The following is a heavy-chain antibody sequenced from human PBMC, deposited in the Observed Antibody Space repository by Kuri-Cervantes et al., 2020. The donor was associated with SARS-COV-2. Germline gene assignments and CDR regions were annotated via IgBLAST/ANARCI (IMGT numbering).Heavy chain of an antibody. J-gene: IGHJ4*02. CDR3: AKDSGYYDSSGYYRY. CDR2: ISYDGSNK. D-gene: IGHD3-22*01. V-gene: IGHV3-30*18. CDR1: GFTFSSYG. Sequence: GGCMRPASAAAGFTFSSYGMHWVRQAPSKGLEWVAVISYDGSNKYYADSVKGRFTIPRDNSKNTLYLQMNSLRAEDTAVYYCAKDSGYYDSSGYYRYWGQGTLVTVSS.